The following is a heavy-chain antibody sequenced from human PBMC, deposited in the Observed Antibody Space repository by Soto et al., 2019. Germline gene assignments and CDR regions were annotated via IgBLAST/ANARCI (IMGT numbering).Heavy chain of an antibody. D-gene: IGHD6-19*01. J-gene: IGHJ6*02. CDR2: IYPGDSDT. CDR3: ARHLVFTRLYSSGWFYGMDV. V-gene: IGHV5-51*01. CDR1: GYSFTSYW. Sequence: GESLKISCKGSGYSFTSYWIGWVRQMPGKGLEWMGIIYPGDSDTRYSPSFQGQVTISADKSISTAYLQWSSLKASDTAMYYCARHLVFTRLYSSGWFYGMDVWGQGTTVTVSS.